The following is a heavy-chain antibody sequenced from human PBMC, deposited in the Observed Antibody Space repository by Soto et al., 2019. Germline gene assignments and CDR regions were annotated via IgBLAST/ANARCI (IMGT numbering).Heavy chain of an antibody. J-gene: IGHJ6*02. CDR2: IIPIFGTA. CDR3: ARGSSYDFWSGYRGRIDYYGMDV. D-gene: IGHD3-3*01. V-gene: IGHV1-69*13. CDR1: GGTFSSYA. Sequence: GASVKVSCTASGGTFSSYAISWVRQAPGQGLEWMGGIIPIFGTANYAQKFQGRVTITADESTSTAYMELSSLRSEDTAVYYCARGSSYDFWSGYRGRIDYYGMDVWGQGTTVTVSS.